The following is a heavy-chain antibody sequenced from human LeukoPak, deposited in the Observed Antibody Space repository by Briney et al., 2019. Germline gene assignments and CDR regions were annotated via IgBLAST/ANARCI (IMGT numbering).Heavy chain of an antibody. J-gene: IGHJ5*02. CDR1: GYTFTSYD. CDR2: MNPNSGNT. CDR3: ARAAVAEADWFDP. V-gene: IGHV1-8*01. Sequence: ASVKVSCKASGYTFTSYDINWVRLATGQGLEWMGWMNPNSGNTGYAQKFQGRVTMTRNTSISTAYMELSSLRSEDTAVYYCARAAVAEADWFDPWGQGTLVTVSS. D-gene: IGHD6-19*01.